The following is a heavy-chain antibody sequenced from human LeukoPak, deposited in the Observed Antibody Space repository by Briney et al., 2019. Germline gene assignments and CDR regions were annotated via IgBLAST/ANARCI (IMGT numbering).Heavy chain of an antibody. J-gene: IGHJ4*02. CDR2: INQDGSEK. V-gene: IGHV3-7*01. CDR1: GFIFNRYW. Sequence: GGSLRLSCAASGFIFNRYWMNWVRQAPGQGLEWVANINQDGSEKYYVDSVKGRFSISRDNAKSSLYLQMDSLRAGDTAIYYCYADFDLFDHRGQGTLVTVSS. D-gene: IGHD2-2*01. CDR3: YADFDLFDH.